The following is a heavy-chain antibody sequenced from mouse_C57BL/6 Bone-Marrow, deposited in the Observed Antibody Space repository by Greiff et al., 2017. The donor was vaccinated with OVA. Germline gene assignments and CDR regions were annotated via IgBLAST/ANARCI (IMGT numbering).Heavy chain of an antibody. V-gene: IGHV1-72*01. J-gene: IGHJ3*01. Sequence: VQLQQPGAELVKPGASVKLSCKASGYTFTSYWMHWVKQRPGRGLEWIGRIDPNRGGTKYNAKFKSKATLTVDKPSSTAYMQLSSLTSDDSAVDDCARESEDGYYGAYWGQGTLVTVSA. D-gene: IGHD2-3*01. CDR3: ARESEDGYYGAY. CDR2: IDPNRGGT. CDR1: GYTFTSYW.